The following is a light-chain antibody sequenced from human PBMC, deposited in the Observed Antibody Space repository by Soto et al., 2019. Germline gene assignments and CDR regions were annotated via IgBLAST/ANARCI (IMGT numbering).Light chain of an antibody. CDR2: LAS. CDR3: HQYYSTPFT. J-gene: IGKJ3*01. Sequence: DIVMTQSPDSLAVSLGERVTINCKSSQSVLYSSNNKNYLAWYQQKPGQPPKLLIYLASTRESGVPDRFSGSGSGTDFTLTISSLQAEDVAVYYCHQYYSTPFTFGPGTKVDIK. V-gene: IGKV4-1*01. CDR1: QSVLYSSNNKNY.